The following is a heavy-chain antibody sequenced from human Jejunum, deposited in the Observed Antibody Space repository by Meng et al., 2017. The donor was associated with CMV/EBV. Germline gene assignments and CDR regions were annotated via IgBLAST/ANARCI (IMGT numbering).Heavy chain of an antibody. J-gene: IGHJ5*02. CDR1: GASITTNG. Sequence: TCTVSGASITTNGWCWVRQPPGKGREWIGEIYHNGSTNYNPSVKSRVTMSVDKSKNHFSLTLSSVTAADTAVYYCARALYYDSGPDTWGQGILVTVSS. V-gene: IGHV4-4*02. CDR3: ARALYYDSGPDT. D-gene: IGHD3-22*01. CDR2: IYHNGST.